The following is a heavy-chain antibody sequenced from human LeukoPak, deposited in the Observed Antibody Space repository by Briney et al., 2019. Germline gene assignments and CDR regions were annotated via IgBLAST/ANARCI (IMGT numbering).Heavy chain of an antibody. CDR1: GGSISSGGYY. D-gene: IGHD2-15*01. CDR2: IYTSGST. J-gene: IGHJ4*02. V-gene: IGHV4-61*02. CDR3: ARAPGGEKYCSGGSCYSELDY. Sequence: SETLSLTCTVSGGSISSGGYYWSWIRQPAGKGLEWIGRIYTSGSTNYNPSLKSRVTISVDTSKNQFSLKLSSVTAADTAVYYCARAPGGEKYCSGGSCYSELDYWGQGTLVTVSS.